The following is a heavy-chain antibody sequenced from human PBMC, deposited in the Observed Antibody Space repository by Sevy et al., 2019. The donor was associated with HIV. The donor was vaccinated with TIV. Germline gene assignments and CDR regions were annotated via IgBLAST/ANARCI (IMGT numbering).Heavy chain of an antibody. CDR2: INHDGTEK. Sequence: GGSLRLSCAAFGFTFGDHWMSWIRQAPGKGLEWVANINHDGTEKYYEDSVKGRFTVSRDNAKNSLYLQMNSLRDDDTAIYYCAREAWWRDYWGRRALVTVSS. D-gene: IGHD2-15*01. CDR1: GFTFGDHW. V-gene: IGHV3-7*03. CDR3: AREAWWRDY. J-gene: IGHJ4*02.